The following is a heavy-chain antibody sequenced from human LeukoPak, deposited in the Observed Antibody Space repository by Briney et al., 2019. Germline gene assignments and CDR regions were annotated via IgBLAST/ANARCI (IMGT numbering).Heavy chain of an antibody. J-gene: IGHJ1*01. Sequence: PGGSLRLSCAASGFTFSSYGMHWVRQAPGKGLEWVAFIRYDGSNKYYADSVKGRFTISRDNSKNTLYLQMNSLRAEDTAVYYCAKDRRELPIYFQHWGQGTLVTVSS. CDR3: AKDRRELPIYFQH. CDR2: IRYDGSNK. V-gene: IGHV3-30*02. D-gene: IGHD1-26*01. CDR1: GFTFSSYG.